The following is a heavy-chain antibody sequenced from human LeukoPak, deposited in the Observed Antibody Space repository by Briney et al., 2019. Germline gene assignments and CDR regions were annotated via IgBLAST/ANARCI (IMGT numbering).Heavy chain of an antibody. D-gene: IGHD2-2*01. Sequence: GGSLRLSCAASGCTFSSNYMSWVRQAPGKGLEGVSVIYSGGSTYYSDSVTGRFTISRDNSKNTLYLQMNSLRAEDTAVYYCARGARYCSSTSCYSDDAFDIWGQGTMVTVSS. CDR2: IYSGGST. J-gene: IGHJ3*02. CDR1: GCTFSSNY. CDR3: ARGARYCSSTSCYSDDAFDI. V-gene: IGHV3-66*02.